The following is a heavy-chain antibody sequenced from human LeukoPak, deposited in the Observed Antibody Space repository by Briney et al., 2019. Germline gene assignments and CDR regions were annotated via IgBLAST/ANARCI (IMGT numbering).Heavy chain of an antibody. D-gene: IGHD3-3*01. J-gene: IGHJ4*02. CDR2: ISAYNGST. CDR1: GYTFNSYG. V-gene: IGHV1-18*01. CDR3: ARVHVFRFLETPATLDY. Sequence: ASVKVSCKASGYTFNSYGISWVRQAPGQGLEWMGWISAYNGSTNYAQKLQGRVTMTTDTSTSTAYMELRSLRSDDTAVYYCARVHVFRFLETPATLDYWGQGTLVTVSS.